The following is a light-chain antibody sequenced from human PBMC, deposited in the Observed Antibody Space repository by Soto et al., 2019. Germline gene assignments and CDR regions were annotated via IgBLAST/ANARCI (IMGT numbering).Light chain of an antibody. V-gene: IGKV1-5*03. CDR1: QNAGNW. CDR2: KAS. Sequence: DIQVTQSPSTLSASVGERVTITCRASQNAGNWLAWYQQKPGGVPKLLIYKASSLASGVPSRFSGGGSGTEFILTITSLQPDAFATYSCQQYNSFWSFGQGTKVEIK. CDR3: QQYNSFWS. J-gene: IGKJ1*01.